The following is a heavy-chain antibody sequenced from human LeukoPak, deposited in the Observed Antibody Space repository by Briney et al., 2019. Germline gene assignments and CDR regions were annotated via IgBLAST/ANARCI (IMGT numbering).Heavy chain of an antibody. V-gene: IGHV3-21*01. CDR2: ISSSSSYI. CDR3: ARDLHYGDYVY. Sequence: GGSLRLSCAASGFTFSSYWMSWVRQAPGKGLEWVSSISSSSSYIYYADSVKGRFTISRDNAKNSLYLQMNSLRAEDTAVYYCARDLHYGDYVYWGQGTLVTVSS. D-gene: IGHD4-17*01. CDR1: GFTFSSYW. J-gene: IGHJ4*02.